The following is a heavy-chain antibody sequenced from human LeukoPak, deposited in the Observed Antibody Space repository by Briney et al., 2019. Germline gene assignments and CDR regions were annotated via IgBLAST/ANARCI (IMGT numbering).Heavy chain of an antibody. CDR3: ARGPVSLTNWFDP. CDR2: IIPFLGIA. Sequence: SVKVSCKASGGTFSSYAISWVRQAPGQGLEWMGRIIPFLGIANYAQRFQGRVTITADKSTSTAYMELSSLRSEDTAVYYCARGPVSLTNWFDPWGQGTLVTVSS. J-gene: IGHJ5*02. CDR1: GGTFSSYA. V-gene: IGHV1-69*04.